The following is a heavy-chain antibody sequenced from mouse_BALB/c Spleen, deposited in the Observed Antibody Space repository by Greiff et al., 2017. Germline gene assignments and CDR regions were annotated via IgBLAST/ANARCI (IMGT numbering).Heavy chain of an antibody. CDR2: IWAGGST. Sequence: VHLVESGPGLVAPSQSLSITCTVSGFSLTSYGVHWVRQPPGKGLEWLGVIWAGGSTNYNSALMSRLSISKDKSKSQVFLKMNSLQTDDTAMYYCTKNDDDDGSWFAYWGQGTLVTVSA. D-gene: IGHD2-4*01. V-gene: IGHV2-9*02. J-gene: IGHJ3*01. CDR1: GFSLTSYG. CDR3: TKNDDDDGSWFAY.